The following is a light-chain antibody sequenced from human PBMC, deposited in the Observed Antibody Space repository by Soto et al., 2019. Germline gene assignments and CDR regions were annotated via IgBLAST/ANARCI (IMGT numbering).Light chain of an antibody. J-gene: IGKJ1*01. CDR3: LQDINYPWT. CDR1: QGIGNA. V-gene: IGKV1-6*01. Sequence: AIEMTQSPSSLSSSAGDRVTLSCRASQGIGNALGWYQQKPGKAPRVLIYDASNLPSGVPPRFSGSGSGTDFTLAISSLQPEDSATYYCLQDINYPWTFGQGTKVEIK. CDR2: DAS.